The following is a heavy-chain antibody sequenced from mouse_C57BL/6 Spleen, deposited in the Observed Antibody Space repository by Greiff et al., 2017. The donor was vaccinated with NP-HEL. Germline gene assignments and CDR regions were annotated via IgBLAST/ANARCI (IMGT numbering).Heavy chain of an antibody. CDR2: IDPSDSYT. CDR1: GYTFTSYW. J-gene: IGHJ3*01. Sequence: QVQLQQPGAELVKPGASVKLSCKASGYTFTSYWMQWVKQRPGQGLEWIGEIDPSDSYTNYNQKFKGKATLTVDTSSSTAYMQLSSLTSEDSAVYYCARGRGVTTTGAWFAYWGQGTLVTVSA. CDR3: ARGRGVTTTGAWFAY. V-gene: IGHV1-50*01. D-gene: IGHD2-2*01.